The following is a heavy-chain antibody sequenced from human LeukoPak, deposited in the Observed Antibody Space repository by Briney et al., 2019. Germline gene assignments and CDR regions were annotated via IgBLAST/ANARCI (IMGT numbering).Heavy chain of an antibody. D-gene: IGHD1-20*01. CDR1: GFTFSDYY. V-gene: IGHV3-11*01. Sequence: GGSLRLSCAASGFTFSDYYMSWIRQAPGKGLEWVSYISSSGSTIYYADSVKGRFAIPGDNAKNSLYLQMNSLRAEDTAVYYCARDPYNWNHNPYNWFDPWGQGTLVTVSP. J-gene: IGHJ5*02. CDR2: ISSSGSTI. CDR3: ARDPYNWNHNPYNWFDP.